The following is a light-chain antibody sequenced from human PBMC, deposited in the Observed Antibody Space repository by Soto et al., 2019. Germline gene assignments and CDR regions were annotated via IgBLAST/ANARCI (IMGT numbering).Light chain of an antibody. V-gene: IGLV2-14*01. CDR2: DVS. CDR3: CSYTSSRTVV. Sequence: QSALTQPASVSGSPGQSITISCTGTSSDVGGYNYVSWYQQDPGKVPKLMIYDVSNRPSGVSNRFSGSKSGNTAFLTISGLQAEDDADYYCCSYTSSRTVVFGGGTKLTVL. CDR1: SSDVGGYNY. J-gene: IGLJ2*01.